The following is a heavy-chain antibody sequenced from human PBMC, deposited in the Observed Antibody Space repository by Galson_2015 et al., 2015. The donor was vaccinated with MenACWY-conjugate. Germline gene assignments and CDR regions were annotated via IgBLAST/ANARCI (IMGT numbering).Heavy chain of an antibody. CDR3: AKNPPRNRGTYLFDC. CDR2: ISASGGST. CDR1: GFTFSNYA. Sequence: SLRLSCAASGFTFSNYAMSWVRQAPGKGLEWVSAISASGGSTYYADSVKGPFTISRDNSKNTLYLQMNSLRAEDTAVYYCAKNPPRNRGTYLFDCWGQGTLVTVSS. J-gene: IGHJ4*02. V-gene: IGHV3-23*01. D-gene: IGHD1-26*01.